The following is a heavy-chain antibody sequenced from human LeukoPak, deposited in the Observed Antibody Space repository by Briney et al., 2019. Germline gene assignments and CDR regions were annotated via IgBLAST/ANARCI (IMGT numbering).Heavy chain of an antibody. CDR1: GGSFSGYY. J-gene: IGHJ4*02. D-gene: IGHD4-17*01. CDR2: INHSGST. Sequence: PSETLSLTCAVYGGSFSGYYWSWIRQPPGKGLEWIGEINHSGSTNYNPSLKSRVTISVDTSKNQFSLKLNSVTAADTAVYYCACWSATVTYFDYWGQGTLVTVSS. CDR3: ACWSATVTYFDY. V-gene: IGHV4-34*01.